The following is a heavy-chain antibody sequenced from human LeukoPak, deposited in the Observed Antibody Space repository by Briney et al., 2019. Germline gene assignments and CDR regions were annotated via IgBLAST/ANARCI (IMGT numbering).Heavy chain of an antibody. CDR3: ARAPYSSSRYSWFDP. V-gene: IGHV1-18*01. Sequence: ASVKVSCKASGYTFTSYGISWVRQAPGQGLEWMGWISAYNGNTNYAQKLQGRVTMTRDTSTSTVYMELSSLRSEDTAVYYCARAPYSSSRYSWFDPWGQGTLVTVSS. CDR2: ISAYNGNT. D-gene: IGHD6-13*01. J-gene: IGHJ5*02. CDR1: GYTFTSYG.